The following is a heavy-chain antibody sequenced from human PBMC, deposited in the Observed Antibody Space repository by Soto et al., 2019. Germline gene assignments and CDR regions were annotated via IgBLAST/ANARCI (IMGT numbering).Heavy chain of an antibody. CDR3: AVAAAATRYFDY. D-gene: IGHD6-13*01. V-gene: IGHV4-34*01. J-gene: IGHJ4*02. CDR1: GGSFSGYY. Sequence: TLSLTCAVYGGSFSGYYWSWIRQPPGKGLEWIGEINHSGSTNYNPSLKSRVTISVDTSKNQFSLKLSSVTAADTAVYYCAVAAAATRYFDYWGQGTLVTVSS. CDR2: INHSGST.